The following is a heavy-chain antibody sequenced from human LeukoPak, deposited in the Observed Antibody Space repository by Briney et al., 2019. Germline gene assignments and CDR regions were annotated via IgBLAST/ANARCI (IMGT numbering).Heavy chain of an antibody. CDR2: IQYDGSNE. J-gene: IGHJ6*03. V-gene: IGHV3-30*02. D-gene: IGHD2-8*01. Sequence: GGSLRLSCAAPGFTFSSYGMHWVRQAPGKGLEWVAYIQYDGSNEQYADSVKGRFSISRDSSKNILYLQMNSLRAEDTAVYYCAKDRCSNGIGCYYYYMDVWGKGTTVTISS. CDR1: GFTFSSYG. CDR3: AKDRCSNGIGCYYYYMDV.